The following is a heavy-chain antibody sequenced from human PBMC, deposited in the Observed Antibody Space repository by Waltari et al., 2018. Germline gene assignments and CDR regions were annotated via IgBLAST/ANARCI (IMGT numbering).Heavy chain of an antibody. J-gene: IGHJ4*02. Sequence: QVQLQESGPGLVKPSQTLSLTCTVSGGSISSGSYYWSWLRQPAGKGLEWIGRIYTSGSTNYNPSLKSRVTISVDTSKNQFSLKLSSVTAADTAVYYCAREGYSSSWSYKYYFDYWGQGTLVTVSS. V-gene: IGHV4-61*02. CDR2: IYTSGST. CDR1: GGSISSGSYY. D-gene: IGHD6-13*01. CDR3: AREGYSSSWSYKYYFDY.